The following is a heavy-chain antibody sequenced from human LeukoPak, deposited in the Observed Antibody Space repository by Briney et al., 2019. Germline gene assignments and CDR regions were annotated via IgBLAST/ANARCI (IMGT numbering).Heavy chain of an antibody. CDR1: GFTFSSNA. V-gene: IGHV3-23*01. J-gene: IGHJ4*02. CDR3: AKDGPTYYDRSGYYPFHY. Sequence: GGSLRLSCVASGFTFSSNAMSWVRQAPGKGLEWVATISGIDSGAYYADSVKGRFTISRDNSKNTLYLHMNSLRAEDTAVYYCAKDGPTYYDRSGYYPFHYWGQGALVTVSS. D-gene: IGHD3-22*01. CDR2: ISGIDSGA.